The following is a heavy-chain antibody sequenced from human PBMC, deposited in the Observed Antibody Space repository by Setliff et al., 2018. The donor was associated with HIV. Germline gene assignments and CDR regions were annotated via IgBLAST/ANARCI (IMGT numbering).Heavy chain of an antibody. Sequence: ASVKVSCKASGYAFTTYDINWVRQATGQGLEWMGWMNPKTGNTVYEQKFQGRVTLTRDTSIDTAYMELSSLRSEDTAVYYCARKVGITTYYYSSGSIKGALDVWGKGTKVT. CDR3: ARKVGITTYYYSSGSIKGALDV. D-gene: IGHD3-10*01. V-gene: IGHV1-8*01. J-gene: IGHJ6*03. CDR2: MNPKTGNT. CDR1: GYAFTTYD.